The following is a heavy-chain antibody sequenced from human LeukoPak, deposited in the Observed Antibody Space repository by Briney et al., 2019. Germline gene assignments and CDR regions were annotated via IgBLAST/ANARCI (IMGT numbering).Heavy chain of an antibody. D-gene: IGHD3-22*01. CDR2: IYYSGST. CDR3: ARQVDYYDSSGYLNWFDP. V-gene: IGHV4-59*08. Sequence: SETLSLTCTVSGGSISSYYWSWIRQPPGKGLEWIGYIYYSGSTNYNPSLKSRVTISVDTSKNQFSLKLSSVTAADTAVYYCARQVDYYDSSGYLNWFDPWGQGTLVTVSS. J-gene: IGHJ5*02. CDR1: GGSISSYY.